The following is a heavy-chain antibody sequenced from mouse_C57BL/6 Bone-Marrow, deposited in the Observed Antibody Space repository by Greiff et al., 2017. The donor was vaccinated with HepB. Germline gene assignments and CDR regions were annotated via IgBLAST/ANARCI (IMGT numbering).Heavy chain of an antibody. J-gene: IGHJ4*01. CDR3: ARCLRRRGYAMDY. CDR2: INPGSGGT. CDR1: GYAFTNYL. V-gene: IGHV1-54*01. D-gene: IGHD2-12*01. Sequence: QVQLQQSGAELVRPGPSVKVSCKASGYAFTNYLIEWVKQRPGQGLEWIGVINPGSGGTNYNEKFKGKATLTADKSSSTAYMQLSSLTSEDSAVYFCARCLRRRGYAMDYWGQGTSVTVSS.